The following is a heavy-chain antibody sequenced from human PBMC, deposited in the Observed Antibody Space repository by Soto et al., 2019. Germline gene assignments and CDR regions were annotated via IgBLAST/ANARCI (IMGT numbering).Heavy chain of an antibody. J-gene: IGHJ6*02. CDR1: GYSLTSYW. Sequence: EVQLVQSGAEVKKPGESLKISCKGSGYSLTSYWIGWVRQMPGKSLEWMGIIYPGDSDTRYSPSFQGQVTISADKSISTAYLQWSSLKASDTAMYYCAGGGVRGVITRTRDYYGMDVWGQGTTVTVSS. D-gene: IGHD3-10*01. V-gene: IGHV5-51*01. CDR2: IYPGDSDT. CDR3: AGGGVRGVITRTRDYYGMDV.